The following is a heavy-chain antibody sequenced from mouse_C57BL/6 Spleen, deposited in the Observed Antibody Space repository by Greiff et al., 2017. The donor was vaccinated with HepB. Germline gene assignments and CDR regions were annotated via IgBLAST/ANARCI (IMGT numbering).Heavy chain of an antibody. V-gene: IGHV1-5*01. Sequence: EVQLQQSGTVLARPGASVKMSCKTSGYTFTSYWMHWVKQRPGQGLEWIGAIYPGNSDTSYNQKFKGKAKLTAVTSASTAYMELSSLTNEDSAVYYCTYYDYDDFPFAYWGQGTLVTVSA. CDR1: GYTFTSYW. CDR2: IYPGNSDT. J-gene: IGHJ3*01. CDR3: TYYDYDDFPFAY. D-gene: IGHD2-4*01.